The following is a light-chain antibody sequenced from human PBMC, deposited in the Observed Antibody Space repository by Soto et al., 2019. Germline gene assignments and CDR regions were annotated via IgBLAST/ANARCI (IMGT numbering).Light chain of an antibody. CDR1: QSISSY. Sequence: DIQMTQSPSSLSASVGDRVTITCRASQSISSYLNWYQQKPGTAPKLLIYAAPSLQSGVPSRFSGSGSGTDFTLTISSLQPEDFATYYCQQSYRTPFTFGPGTKVDIK. CDR3: QQSYRTPFT. CDR2: AAP. J-gene: IGKJ3*01. V-gene: IGKV1-39*01.